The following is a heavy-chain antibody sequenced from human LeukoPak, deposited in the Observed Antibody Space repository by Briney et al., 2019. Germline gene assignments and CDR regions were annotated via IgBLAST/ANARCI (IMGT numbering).Heavy chain of an antibody. V-gene: IGHV3-21*01. J-gene: IGHJ4*02. CDR3: ARDHTVTTAGY. Sequence: GGSLRLSCAASGFTSNTYAMNWVRQAPGKGLEWVSSISSSSSYIYYADSVKGRFTISRDNAKNSLYLQMNSLRAEDTAVYYCARDHTVTTAGYWGQGTLVTVSS. CDR1: GFTSNTYA. CDR2: ISSSSSYI. D-gene: IGHD4-17*01.